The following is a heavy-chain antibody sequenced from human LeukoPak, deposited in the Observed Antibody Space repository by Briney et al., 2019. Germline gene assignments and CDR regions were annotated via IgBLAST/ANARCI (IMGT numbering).Heavy chain of an antibody. CDR3: ARLSWPGRGSRFDP. CDR2: IYHSGST. D-gene: IGHD3-10*01. V-gene: IGHV4-38-2*02. CDR1: GYSISSGYY. Sequence: TSSETLSLTCTVSGYSISSGYYWGWIRQPPGKGLEWIGSIYHSGSTYYNPSLKSRVTISVDTSKNQFSLNLSSVTAADTAVYFCARLSWPGRGSRFDPWGQGTLVTVSS. J-gene: IGHJ5*02.